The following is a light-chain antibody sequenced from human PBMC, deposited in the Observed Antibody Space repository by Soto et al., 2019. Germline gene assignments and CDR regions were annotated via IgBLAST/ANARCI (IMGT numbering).Light chain of an antibody. J-gene: IGKJ2*01. CDR3: QQRDDLYT. V-gene: IGKV3-11*01. Sequence: EIVLTQSPATLSLSPGERATLSCRDRQFVTNNVAWYQPKPGQAPRLLISDGSNRASGIPARFVGSGSGTDFTLTITVLQPEDFAVYFCQQRDDLYTFGQGTKLQIK. CDR2: DGS. CDR1: QFVTNN.